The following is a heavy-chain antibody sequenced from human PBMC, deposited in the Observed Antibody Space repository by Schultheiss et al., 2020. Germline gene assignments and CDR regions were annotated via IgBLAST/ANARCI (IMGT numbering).Heavy chain of an antibody. D-gene: IGHD2-2*01. J-gene: IGHJ4*02. CDR3: AKDPRYCSSTSCPGYFDY. CDR2: ISGSGGST. V-gene: IGHV3-64*04. CDR1: GFTFSSYA. Sequence: GGSLRLSCSASGFTFSSYAMHWVRQAPGKGLEYVSAISGSGGSTYYADSVKGRFTISRDNSKNTLYLQMNSLRAEDTAVYYCAKDPRYCSSTSCPGYFDYWGQGTLVTVSS.